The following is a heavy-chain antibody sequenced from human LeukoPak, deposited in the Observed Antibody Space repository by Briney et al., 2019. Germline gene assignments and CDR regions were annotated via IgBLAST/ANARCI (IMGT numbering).Heavy chain of an antibody. V-gene: IGHV1-69*06. Sequence: GASVKVSCKASGGTFSSYAISWVRQAPGQGLEWMGGIIPIFGTANYAQKFQGRVTITADKSTSTAYMELSSLRSEDTAVYYCARIGIAAAGTFYYYYYMDVWGKGTTVTVSS. CDR1: GGTFSSYA. CDR3: ARIGIAAAGTFYYYYYMDV. CDR2: IIPIFGTA. J-gene: IGHJ6*03. D-gene: IGHD6-13*01.